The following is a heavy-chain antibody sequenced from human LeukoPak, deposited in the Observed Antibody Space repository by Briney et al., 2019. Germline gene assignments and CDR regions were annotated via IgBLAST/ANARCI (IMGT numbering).Heavy chain of an antibody. CDR3: ARDRGYSYRYWYYYYGMDV. Sequence: PGRSLRLSCAASGFTFSNYGMHWVRQAPGKGLEWVAIIWYDGSSEYYADFVKGRFTISRDNSKNTMYLQMNSLRAEDTAVYYCARDRGYSYRYWYYYYGMDVWGQGTTVTVSS. J-gene: IGHJ6*02. D-gene: IGHD5-18*01. V-gene: IGHV3-33*01. CDR2: IWYDGSSE. CDR1: GFTFSNYG.